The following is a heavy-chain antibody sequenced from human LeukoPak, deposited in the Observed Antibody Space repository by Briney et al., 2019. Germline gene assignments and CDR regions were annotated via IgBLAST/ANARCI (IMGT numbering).Heavy chain of an antibody. V-gene: IGHV4-61*02. CDR1: GGSISSGSYY. CDR2: IYTSGST. D-gene: IGHD4-17*01. J-gene: IGHJ6*04. Sequence: PSETLSLTCTVSGGSISSGSYYWSWIRQPDGKGLEWIGRIYTSGSTNYNPSLKSRVTISVDTSKNQFSLKLSSVTAADTAVYYCASDDRYGDFHLVWGKGTTVTVSS. CDR3: ASDDRYGDFHLV.